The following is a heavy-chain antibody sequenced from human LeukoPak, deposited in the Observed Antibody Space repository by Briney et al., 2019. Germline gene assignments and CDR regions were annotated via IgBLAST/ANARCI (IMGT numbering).Heavy chain of an antibody. V-gene: IGHV3-11*01. Sequence: GGSLRLSCAASGFTFSDYYMNWLRQAPGKGLEWVSSISRGGNSIYYAESVKGRFTISRDNAKNSLYLQMNSLRAEDTAVYYCARDQYLDYRGQGTLVTVSS. CDR1: GFTFSDYY. J-gene: IGHJ4*02. CDR2: ISRGGNSI. CDR3: ARDQYLDY.